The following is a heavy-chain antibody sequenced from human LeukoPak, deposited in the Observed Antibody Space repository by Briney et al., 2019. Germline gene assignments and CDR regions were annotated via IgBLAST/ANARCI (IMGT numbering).Heavy chain of an antibody. CDR3: ARDHYDSSGYYPYYFDY. CDR1: GYTFTSYD. D-gene: IGHD3-22*01. CDR2: INPSGGST. V-gene: IGHV1-46*01. Sequence: ASVKVSCKASGYTFTSYDINWVRQATGQGLEWMGIINPSGGSTSYAQKFQGRVTMTRDTSTSTVYMELSSLRSDDTAVYYCARDHYDSSGYYPYYFDYWGQGTLVTVSS. J-gene: IGHJ4*02.